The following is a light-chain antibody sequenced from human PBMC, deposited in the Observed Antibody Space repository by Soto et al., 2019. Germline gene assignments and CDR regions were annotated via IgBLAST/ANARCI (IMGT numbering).Light chain of an antibody. CDR1: QSVNSN. V-gene: IGKV3-15*01. CDR2: GAS. Sequence: EIVMTQSPATLSVSPGERATLSCRASQSVNSNLAWYQQKPGQAPSPLIYGASTRATGVPARFSGSGSGTEFTLTISSLQSEDFAVYYCQQYNNWPPYTFGQGTKLEIK. CDR3: QQYNNWPPYT. J-gene: IGKJ2*01.